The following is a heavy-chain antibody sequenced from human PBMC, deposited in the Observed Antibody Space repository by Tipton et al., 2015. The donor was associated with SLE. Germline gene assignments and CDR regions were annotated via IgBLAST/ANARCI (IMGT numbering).Heavy chain of an antibody. CDR2: INPSGGST. CDR3: ARESPPPGGSYDY. Sequence: QSGAEVKKPEASVKVSCKASGYTFTSYDINWVRQAPGQGLEWMGIINPSGGSTSYAQKFQGRVTMTRDTSTSTVYMELSSLRSEDTAVYYCARESPPPGGSYDYWGQGTLVTVSS. J-gene: IGHJ4*02. D-gene: IGHD1-26*01. CDR1: GYTFTSYD. V-gene: IGHV1-46*01.